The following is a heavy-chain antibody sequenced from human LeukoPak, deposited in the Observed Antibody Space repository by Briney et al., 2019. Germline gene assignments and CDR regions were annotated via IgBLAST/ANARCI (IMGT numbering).Heavy chain of an antibody. J-gene: IGHJ5*02. CDR2: IYSTGST. V-gene: IGHV4-39*07. Sequence: PSETLSLTCTVSGGSIRGSNFYWGWIRQPPGKGLEWIGTIYSTGSTYYNASLKSRVTISVDTSKNQFSLKLSSVTAADTAVYYCAREGSIPRVAVVHNWFDPWGQGTLVTVSS. D-gene: IGHD6-19*01. CDR1: GGSIRGSNFY. CDR3: AREGSIPRVAVVHNWFDP.